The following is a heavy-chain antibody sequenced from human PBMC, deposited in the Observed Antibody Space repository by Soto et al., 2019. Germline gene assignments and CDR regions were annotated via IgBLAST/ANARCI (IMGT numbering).Heavy chain of an antibody. CDR2: IVPLFGTA. CDR1: GDTFSSYG. J-gene: IGHJ6*02. V-gene: IGHV1-69*01. D-gene: IGHD5-18*01. CDR3: ARDDTALFGVDV. Sequence: QVQLVQSGAEVKKPGSSVKVSCKTSGDTFSSYGISWVRQAPGQGLEWMGGIVPLFGTAHYAQKFQGRVTITADESTSTADMELSSLRSDDTAIYYCARDDTALFGVDVWGQGTTVTVSS.